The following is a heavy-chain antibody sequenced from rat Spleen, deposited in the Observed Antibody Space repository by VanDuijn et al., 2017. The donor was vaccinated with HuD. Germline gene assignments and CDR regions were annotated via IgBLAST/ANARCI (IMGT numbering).Heavy chain of an antibody. V-gene: IGHV5-29*01. CDR3: ARLWGTPDYFDY. CDR1: GFTFSNYG. J-gene: IGHJ2*01. Sequence: EVQLVESGGGLVQPGRSLKLSCAASGFTFSNYGMAWVRQAPTKGLEWVATISYDGSSTYYRDSVKGRFTISRDNAKSTLYLQMDSLRSEDTATYYCARLWGTPDYFDYWGQGVMVTVSS. D-gene: IGHD4-3*01. CDR2: ISYDGSST.